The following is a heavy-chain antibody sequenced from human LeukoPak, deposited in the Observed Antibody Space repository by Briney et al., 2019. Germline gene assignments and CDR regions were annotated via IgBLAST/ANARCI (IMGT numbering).Heavy chain of an antibody. J-gene: IGHJ4*02. D-gene: IGHD3-9*01. CDR1: GFTFSSYW. Sequence: GGSLXLSCAASGFTFSSYWMSWVRQAPGKGLEWVANIKQDGSEKYYVDSVKGRFTISRDNAKNSLYLQMNSLRAEDTAVYYCARYGGKYYDILTGYHRLPFDYWGQGTLVTVSS. V-gene: IGHV3-7*01. CDR3: ARYGGKYYDILTGYHRLPFDY. CDR2: IKQDGSEK.